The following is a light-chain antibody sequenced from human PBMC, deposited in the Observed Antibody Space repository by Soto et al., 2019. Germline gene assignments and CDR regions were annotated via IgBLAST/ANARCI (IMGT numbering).Light chain of an antibody. CDR3: QTWGSLFHVA. Sequence: QLVLTQSPSASASLGASVTLTCTLSSGHNTFAIAWHQQQPEKGPRFLMKVKSDGTHTKGDGIPDRFSGSSSGAERYLTISSLQSEDEADYYCQTWGSLFHVAFGGGTQLTVL. J-gene: IGLJ2*01. V-gene: IGLV4-69*01. CDR1: SGHNTFA. CDR2: VKSDGTH.